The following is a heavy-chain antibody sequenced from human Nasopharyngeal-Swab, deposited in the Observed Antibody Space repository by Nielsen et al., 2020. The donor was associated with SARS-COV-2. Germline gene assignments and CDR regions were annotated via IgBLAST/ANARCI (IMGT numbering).Heavy chain of an antibody. CDR1: GFTFDDYA. D-gene: IGHD3-10*01. J-gene: IGHJ6*03. V-gene: IGHV3-43D*03. Sequence: GGSLRLSCAASGFTFDDYAMHWVRQAPGKGLEWVSLISWDGGSTYYADSVKGRFTISRDNSKNSLYLQMNSLRAEDTALYYCAKAFGALYYYYYYMDVWGKGTTVTVSS. CDR2: ISWDGGST. CDR3: AKAFGALYYYYYYMDV.